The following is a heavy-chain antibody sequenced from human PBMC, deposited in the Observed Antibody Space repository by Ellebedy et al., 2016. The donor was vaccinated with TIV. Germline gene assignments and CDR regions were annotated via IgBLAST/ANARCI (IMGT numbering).Heavy chain of an antibody. D-gene: IGHD3-9*01. J-gene: IGHJ5*02. CDR3: ARGSTYYDILTGYWDWFDP. V-gene: IGHV1-69*06. CDR2: IIPIFGTA. Sequence: ASVKVSCKASGGTFSSYAISWVRQAPGQGLEWMGGIIPIFGTANYAQKFQGRVTITADKSTSTAYMEPSSLRSEDTAVYYCARGSTYYDILTGYWDWFDPWGQGTLVTVSS. CDR1: GGTFSSYA.